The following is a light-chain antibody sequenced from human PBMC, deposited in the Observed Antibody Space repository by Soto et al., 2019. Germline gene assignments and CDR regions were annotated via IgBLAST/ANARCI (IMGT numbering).Light chain of an antibody. CDR3: QQYGGSTT. J-gene: IGKJ5*01. V-gene: IGKV3-20*01. Sequence: EIVLTQSPGTLSLSPWERATLSCRASQTVNNSYLAWYQQKPGQAPRLLISGASSRATGLPDRFSGSGSATDFPTTISRLENEDSAVYYCQQYGGSTTFGQGTRLEIK. CDR1: QTVNNSY. CDR2: GAS.